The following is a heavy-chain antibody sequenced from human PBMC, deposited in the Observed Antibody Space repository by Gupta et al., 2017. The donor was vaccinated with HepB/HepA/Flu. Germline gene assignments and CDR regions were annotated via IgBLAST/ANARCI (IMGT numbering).Heavy chain of an antibody. CDR2: IKQDGSEK. CDR3: ARVISPPATRGNYFDY. V-gene: IGHV3-7*01. D-gene: IGHD2-2*01. J-gene: IGHJ4*02. Sequence: EVQLVESGGGLVQPGGPLRLSCAASGFTFSSYWMSWVRQAPGKGLEWVANIKQDGSEKYYVDSVKGRFTISRDNAKNSLYLQMNSLRAEDTAVYYCARVISPPATRGNYFDYWGQGTLVTVSS. CDR1: GFTFSSYW.